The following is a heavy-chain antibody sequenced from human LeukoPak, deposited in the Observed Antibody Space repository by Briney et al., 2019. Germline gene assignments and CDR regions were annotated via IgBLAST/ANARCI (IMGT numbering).Heavy chain of an antibody. CDR2: INPSSGSP. Sequence: ASVKVSCKASGYTFTSNYMHWVRQAPGQGLEWMGMINPSSGSPRYAKTVQGRVTMTRDRSTSTVYMEMSSLRSEDTAVYYCARDRGRTMLVDHWGQGTLVTVSS. J-gene: IGHJ5*02. CDR1: GYTFTSNY. D-gene: IGHD1-7*01. V-gene: IGHV1-46*01. CDR3: ARDRGRTMLVDH.